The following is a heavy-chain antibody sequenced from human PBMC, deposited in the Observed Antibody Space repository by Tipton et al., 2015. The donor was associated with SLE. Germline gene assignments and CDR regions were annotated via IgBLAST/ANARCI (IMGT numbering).Heavy chain of an antibody. D-gene: IGHD5-24*01. CDR1: SDSFSSYY. V-gene: IGHV4-4*07. J-gene: IGHJ3*01. CDR3: AREALYLSTIPDAFHF. CDR2: VSISGNT. Sequence: TLSLTCTVSSDSFSSYYWSWIRQPAGKGLEWIGRVSISGNTNYNPSLKSRVTMSLDTSKNQLSLELTSVTAADTAVYYCAREALYLSTIPDAFHFWGQGTSVTVSS.